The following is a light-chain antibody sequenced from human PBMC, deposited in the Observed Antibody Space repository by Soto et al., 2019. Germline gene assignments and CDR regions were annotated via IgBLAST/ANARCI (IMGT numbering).Light chain of an antibody. Sequence: DIHMTQSPSTLSASVGDRVTITCRASQSISSWLAWYQQKPGKAPKLLIYDASSLESGVPSRFSGSGSGPEFTLTISSLQPDDFATYYCQQYHSYSRTFGQGTKLEIK. CDR3: QQYHSYSRT. J-gene: IGKJ2*01. V-gene: IGKV1-5*01. CDR2: DAS. CDR1: QSISSW.